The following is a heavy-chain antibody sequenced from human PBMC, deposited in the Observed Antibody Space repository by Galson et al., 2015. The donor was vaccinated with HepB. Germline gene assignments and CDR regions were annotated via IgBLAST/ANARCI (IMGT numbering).Heavy chain of an antibody. Sequence: SVKVSCKGSGYTFSYYSIAWVRQAPGQGLEWMGWINTYNRNSNHAQKFQGRITMTTDTSTSTAFLEVRSLRSDDTAVYYCARGALIVVVDSTQNNWFDPWGQGTLVTVSS. CDR3: ARGALIVVVDSTQNNWFDP. CDR2: INTYNRNS. J-gene: IGHJ5*02. CDR1: GYTFSYYS. D-gene: IGHD2-15*01. V-gene: IGHV1-18*01.